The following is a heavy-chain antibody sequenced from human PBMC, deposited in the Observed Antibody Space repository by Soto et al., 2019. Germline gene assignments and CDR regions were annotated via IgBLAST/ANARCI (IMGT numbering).Heavy chain of an antibody. CDR1: GFTFSTYG. V-gene: IGHV3-30*18. D-gene: IGHD3-22*01. CDR3: AKTITTYSGDSRGRGALVDY. J-gene: IGHJ4*02. CDR2: ISSDGKSE. Sequence: QVQLVESGGGVVQPGRSLRLSCAASGFTFSTYGMHWVRQPPGKGLEWVAVISSDGKSEHYADLVKGRFSISRDNSKNTLSLQMNSLRVEDTAVYYCAKTITTYSGDSRGRGALVDYWGQGTLVTVSS.